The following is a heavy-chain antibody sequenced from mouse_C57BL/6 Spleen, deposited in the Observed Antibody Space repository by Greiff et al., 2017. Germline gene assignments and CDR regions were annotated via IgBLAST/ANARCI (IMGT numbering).Heavy chain of an antibody. V-gene: IGHV1-80*01. Sequence: QVQLQQSGAELVKPGASVKISCKASGYAFSSYWMNWVKQRPGKGLEWIGQIYPGDGDTNYNGKFKGKATLTADKSSSTAYMQLSSLTSEDSAVYFCARGEDYYYDRYAMDYWGQGTSVTVSS. CDR1: GYAFSSYW. CDR2: IYPGDGDT. CDR3: ARGEDYYYDRYAMDY. J-gene: IGHJ4*01. D-gene: IGHD2-4*01.